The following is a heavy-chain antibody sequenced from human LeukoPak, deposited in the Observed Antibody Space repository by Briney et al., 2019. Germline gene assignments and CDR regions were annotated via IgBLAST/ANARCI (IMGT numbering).Heavy chain of an antibody. Sequence: GGSLRLSCAASGFTFSSYGMHWVRQATGKGLEWASAIGTAGDTYYPGSVKGRFTISRENAKNSLYLQMNSLRAGDTAVYYCARGMRVVPAAMDNWFDPWGQGTLVTVSS. CDR2: IGTAGDT. CDR1: GFTFSSYG. V-gene: IGHV3-13*01. D-gene: IGHD2-2*01. J-gene: IGHJ5*02. CDR3: ARGMRVVPAAMDNWFDP.